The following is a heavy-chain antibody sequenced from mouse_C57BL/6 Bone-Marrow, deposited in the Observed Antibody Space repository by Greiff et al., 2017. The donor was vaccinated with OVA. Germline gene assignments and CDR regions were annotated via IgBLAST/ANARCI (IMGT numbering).Heavy chain of an antibody. Sequence: VQLQQSGAELVRPGSSVKLSCKASGYTFTSYWMDWVKQRPGQGLEWIGNIYPSDSETHYNQKFKDKATLTVDKSSSTAYMQLSSLTSEDSAVYYCARGGGLTGTWFAYWGQGTLVTVSA. V-gene: IGHV1-61*01. D-gene: IGHD4-1*01. CDR2: IYPSDSET. J-gene: IGHJ3*01. CDR3: ARGGGLTGTWFAY. CDR1: GYTFTSYW.